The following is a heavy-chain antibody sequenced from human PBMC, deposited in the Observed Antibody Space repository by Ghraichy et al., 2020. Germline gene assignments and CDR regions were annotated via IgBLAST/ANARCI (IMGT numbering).Heavy chain of an antibody. D-gene: IGHD3-10*01. CDR3: ARGRITMVREIVRNYYYYYMDV. CDR2: INHSGST. J-gene: IGHJ6*03. CDR1: GGSFSGYY. Sequence: SETLSLTCAVYGGSFSGYYWSWIRQPPGKGLEWIGEINHSGSTNYNPSLKSRVTISVDTSKNQFSLKLSSVTAADTAVYYCARGRITMVREIVRNYYYYYMDVWGKGTTVTVSS. V-gene: IGHV4-34*01.